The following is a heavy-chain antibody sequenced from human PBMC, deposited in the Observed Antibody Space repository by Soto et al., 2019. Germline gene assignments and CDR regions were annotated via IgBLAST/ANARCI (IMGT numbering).Heavy chain of an antibody. CDR2: ISYDGSNR. V-gene: IGHV3-30*03. Sequence: QVQLVESGGGVVQPGRSLRLSCAASGFPFTTDGMHWVREGPGKGLEWVAVISYDGSNRFYADSVKGRFTISRDNSKNTLFLQMNSLRPEDTALYYCVGGQYYFDSRGQGTLVIVSS. CDR3: VGGQYYFDS. J-gene: IGHJ4*02. D-gene: IGHD3-10*01. CDR1: GFPFTTDG.